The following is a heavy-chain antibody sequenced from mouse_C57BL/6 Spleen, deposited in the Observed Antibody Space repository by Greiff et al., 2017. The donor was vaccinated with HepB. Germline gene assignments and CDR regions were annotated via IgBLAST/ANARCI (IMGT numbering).Heavy chain of an antibody. D-gene: IGHD2-4*01. CDR2: ISNGGGST. Sequence: EVKLMESGGGLVQPGGSLKLSCAASGFTFSDYYMYWVRQTPEKRLEWVAYISNGGGSTYYPDTVKGRFTISRDNAKNTLYLQMSRLKSEDTAMYYCARYDYDDWYFDVWGTGTTVTVSS. J-gene: IGHJ1*03. V-gene: IGHV5-12*01. CDR3: ARYDYDDWYFDV. CDR1: GFTFSDYY.